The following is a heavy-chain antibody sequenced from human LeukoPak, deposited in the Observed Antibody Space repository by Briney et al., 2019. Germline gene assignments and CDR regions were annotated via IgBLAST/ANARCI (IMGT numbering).Heavy chain of an antibody. J-gene: IGHJ4*02. CDR2: IYYSGST. CDR1: GGSISSSSYS. D-gene: IGHD2-15*01. V-gene: IGHV4-39*01. Sequence: SETLSLTCTASGGSISSSSYSWGWIRQPPGKGLEWIGSIYYSGSTYYNPSLKSRVTISVDTSKNQFSLKLSSVTAADTAVYYCARVVAATAGFDYWGQGTLVTVSS. CDR3: ARVVAATAGFDY.